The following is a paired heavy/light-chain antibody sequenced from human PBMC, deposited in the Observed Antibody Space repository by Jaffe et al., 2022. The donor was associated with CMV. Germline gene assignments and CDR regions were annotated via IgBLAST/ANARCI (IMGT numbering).Heavy chain of an antibody. D-gene: IGHD3-22*01. CDR3: TTAPYYYDSTRVFDI. CDR1: GFTFSHAW. CDR2: IKSKVDGGTT. J-gene: IGHJ3*02. V-gene: IGHV3-15*01. Sequence: EVQLVESGGGLVKPGGSLRLSCEASGFTFSHAWMSWVRQAPGKGLEWVGRIKSKVDGGTTDFAAPVKDRFTISRDDSKDTMYLQMSSLRTEDTGVYYCTTAPYYYDSTRVFDIWGQGTLVTVSS.
Light chain of an antibody. Sequence: DIVMTQSPDSLTVSLGERATINCKSSQSVLYGSTNQNYLAWYQQKPGQPPKLLIYWASMRESGVPDRFSGSGSGTDFTLTISSLQTEDVAVYYCQQYYKTLSFGGGTKVEI. V-gene: IGKV4-1*01. CDR2: WAS. CDR3: QQYYKTLS. J-gene: IGKJ4*01. CDR1: QSVLYGSTNQNY.